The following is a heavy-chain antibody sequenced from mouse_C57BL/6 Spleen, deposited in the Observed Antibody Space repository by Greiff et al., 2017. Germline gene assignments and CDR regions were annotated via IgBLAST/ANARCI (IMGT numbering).Heavy chain of an antibody. Sequence: VQLQQPGAELVRPGTSVKLSCKASGYTFTSYWMHWVKQRPGQGLEWIGVIDPSDSYTNYNQKFKGKATLTVDTSSSTAYMQLSSLTSEDSAVYYCARSIGSSYDWYFDVWGTGTTVTVSS. CDR1: GYTFTSYW. V-gene: IGHV1-59*01. CDR2: IDPSDSYT. D-gene: IGHD1-1*01. J-gene: IGHJ1*03. CDR3: ARSIGSSYDWYFDV.